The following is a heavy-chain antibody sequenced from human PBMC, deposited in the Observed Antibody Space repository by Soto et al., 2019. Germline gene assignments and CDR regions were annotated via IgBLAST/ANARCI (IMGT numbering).Heavy chain of an antibody. D-gene: IGHD6-19*01. J-gene: IGHJ4*02. CDR2: ISDSGGTT. Sequence: EVPLLESGGNLVQPGGSLRLSCVASGFTFSNYVMSWVRQAPGNGLEWVSGISDSGGTTYSADFVKGRFTISRDNSKNTLYLQMNSLRAEDTAVYYCAKGWQVRGGQFDYWGQGTLVSVSS. CDR3: AKGWQVRGGQFDY. CDR1: GFTFSNYV. V-gene: IGHV3-23*01.